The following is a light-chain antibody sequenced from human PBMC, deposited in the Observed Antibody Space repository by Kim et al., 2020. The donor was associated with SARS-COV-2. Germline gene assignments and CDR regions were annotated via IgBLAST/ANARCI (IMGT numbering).Light chain of an antibody. J-gene: IGLJ3*02. CDR2: LEGSGSY. CDR1: SGHSSYI. V-gene: IGLV4-60*03. Sequence: SVKLTCALSSGHSSYIIAWHQQQPGKAPRYLMKLEGSGSYNKGSGVPDRFSGSSSGADHYLTISNLQSEDEADYYCETWDSNTRVFGGGTQLTVL. CDR3: ETWDSNTRV.